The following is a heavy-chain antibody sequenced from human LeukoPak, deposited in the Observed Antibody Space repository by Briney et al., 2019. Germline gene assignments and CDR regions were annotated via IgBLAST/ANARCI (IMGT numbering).Heavy chain of an antibody. V-gene: IGHV4-59*01. D-gene: IGHD3-16*01. J-gene: IGHJ4*02. CDR3: ARGIKAWGTRGSYFDY. CDR1: GGSISSYY. Sequence: PSETLSLTCTVSGGSISSYYWSWIRQPPGTGLEWIGYIYYSGSTNYDPSLKSRVTISVDTSKNQFSLKLSSVTAADTAVYYCARGIKAWGTRGSYFDYWGQGTLVTVSS. CDR2: IYYSGST.